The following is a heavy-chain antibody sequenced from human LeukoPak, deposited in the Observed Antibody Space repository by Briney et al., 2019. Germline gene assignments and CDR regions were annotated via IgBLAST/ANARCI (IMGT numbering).Heavy chain of an antibody. J-gene: IGHJ4*02. CDR2: ISYSGST. CDR1: GGSVNSGTYY. V-gene: IGHV4-61*01. D-gene: IGHD6-13*01. CDR3: ARERDSSSRSSPSFDY. Sequence: SETLSLTCTVSGGSVNSGTYYWSWIRQPPGKGLEWIGYISYSGSTNYNPSLKSRVTISVDTSKNQFSLKLSSVTAADTAVYYCARERDSSSRSSPSFDYWGQGTLVTVSS.